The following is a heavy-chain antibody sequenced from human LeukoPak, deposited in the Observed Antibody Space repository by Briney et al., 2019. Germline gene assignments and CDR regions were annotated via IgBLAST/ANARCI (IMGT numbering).Heavy chain of an antibody. CDR3: ARGTALRYFDWSTRGGYPKRYYFGMDV. CDR1: GGSIRSHY. V-gene: IGHV4-59*11. CDR2: ISNSGST. Sequence: SETLSLTCTVSGGSIRSHYWSWIRQPPGKGLEWVAYISNSGSTYYNPSLKSRVTISVDTSKNQFSLKLSSVTAADTAVYYCARGTALRYFDWSTRGGYPKRYYFGMDVWGQGTTVTVSS. J-gene: IGHJ6*02. D-gene: IGHD3-9*01.